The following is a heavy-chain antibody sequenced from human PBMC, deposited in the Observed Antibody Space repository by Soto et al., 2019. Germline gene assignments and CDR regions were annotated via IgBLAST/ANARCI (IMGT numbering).Heavy chain of an antibody. Sequence: QVPLVQSGAEVKKPGASVKVSCKASGYTFTSYAMHWVRQAPGQRLEWMGWINAGNGHTKYSQKFQGRVTITRDTSASTAYMELSSLRSEDTAVYYCATVSSLGSLDYWGQGTLVTVSS. J-gene: IGHJ4*02. V-gene: IGHV1-3*01. CDR2: INAGNGHT. CDR3: ATVSSLGSLDY. D-gene: IGHD3-22*01. CDR1: GYTFTSYA.